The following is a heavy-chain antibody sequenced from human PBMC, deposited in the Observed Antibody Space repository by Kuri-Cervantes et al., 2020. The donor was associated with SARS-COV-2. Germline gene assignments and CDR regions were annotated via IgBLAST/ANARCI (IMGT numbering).Heavy chain of an antibody. CDR2: ISSSSSYI. Sequence: GGSLRLSCAASGFTFSSYSMNWVRQAPGKGLEWVSSISSSSSYIYYADSVKGRFTISRDNSKNTLYLQMNSLRAEDTAVYYCAKGWRDSSGLDAFDIWGQGTMVTVSS. CDR3: AKGWRDSSGLDAFDI. D-gene: IGHD3-22*01. J-gene: IGHJ3*02. CDR1: GFTFSSYS. V-gene: IGHV3-21*04.